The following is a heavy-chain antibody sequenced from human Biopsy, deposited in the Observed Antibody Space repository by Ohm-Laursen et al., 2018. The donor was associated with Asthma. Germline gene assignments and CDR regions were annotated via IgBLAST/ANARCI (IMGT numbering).Heavy chain of an antibody. CDR1: GFAVSRDH. CDR3: ARGDSSNWSHYHFDY. V-gene: IGHV3-53*01. D-gene: IGHD3-22*01. Sequence: GSLRLSCAASGFAVSRDHMFWVRQAPGKGLEWVSVIYSGGTSHTADSVRGRFTISRDYSKNTLYLQMHSLRAEDMAVYYCARGDSSNWSHYHFDYWGQGTLVTVSS. CDR2: IYSGGTS. J-gene: IGHJ4*02.